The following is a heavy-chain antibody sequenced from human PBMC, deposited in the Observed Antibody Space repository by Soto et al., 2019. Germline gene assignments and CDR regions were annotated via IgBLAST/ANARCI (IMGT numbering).Heavy chain of an antibody. J-gene: IGHJ3*02. D-gene: IGHD2-2*01. CDR3: ARGGPAINAFDI. V-gene: IGHV1-58*01. Sequence: SVKVSCKASGFTFTSSAVQWVRQARGQRLEWIGWIVVGSGNTNYAQKFQERVTITRDTSTSTVYMELSSLRSEDTAMYYCARGGPAINAFDIWGQGTMVTVSS. CDR2: IVVGSGNT. CDR1: GFTFTSSA.